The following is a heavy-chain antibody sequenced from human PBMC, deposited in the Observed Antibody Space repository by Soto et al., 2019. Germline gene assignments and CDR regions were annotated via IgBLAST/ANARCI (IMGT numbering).Heavy chain of an antibody. J-gene: IGHJ6*02. V-gene: IGHV1-69*12. Sequence: QVQLVQSGAEVKKPGPSVKVSCKASGGTFSSYAISWVRQAPGQGLEWMGGIIPIFGTANYAQKFQGRVTITADEATSTAYMELSSLRSENTAVYYGARGIVLVPAAMPQAYGRDVWGQGTTVTVSS. D-gene: IGHD2-2*01. CDR2: IIPIFGTA. CDR3: ARGIVLVPAAMPQAYGRDV. CDR1: GGTFSSYA.